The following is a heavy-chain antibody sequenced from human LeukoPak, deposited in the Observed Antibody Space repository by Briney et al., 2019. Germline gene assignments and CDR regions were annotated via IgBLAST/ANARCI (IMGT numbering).Heavy chain of an antibody. CDR2: IRGGGGGT. V-gene: IGHV3-23*01. CDR1: GFTFSNYG. D-gene: IGHD3-3*01. J-gene: IGHJ6*02. CDR3: AKVLKSGYDYYGMDV. Sequence: AGGSLRLSCEASGFTFSNYGMSWVRQAPGKGLEWVSAIRGGGGGTYYADSVKGRFTIFRDNSKSTLYLEMNSLRAEDTAIYFCAKVLKSGYDYYGMDVWGQGTTVTVSS.